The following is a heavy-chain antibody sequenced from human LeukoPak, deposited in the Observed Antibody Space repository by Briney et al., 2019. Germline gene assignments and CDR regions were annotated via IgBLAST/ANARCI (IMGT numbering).Heavy chain of an antibody. J-gene: IGHJ4*02. V-gene: IGHV1-69*06. CDR3: ARYGSGSRLPFDY. D-gene: IGHD3-10*01. CDR1: DYTFTSYG. CDR2: INPMFDTA. Sequence: GASVKVSCKASDYTFTSYGISWVRQAPGQGLEWMGGINPMFDTANYAQRFQGRLTITADKSTSTAYMELSSLTSEDTAVYYCARYGSGSRLPFDYWGQGTLVTVSS.